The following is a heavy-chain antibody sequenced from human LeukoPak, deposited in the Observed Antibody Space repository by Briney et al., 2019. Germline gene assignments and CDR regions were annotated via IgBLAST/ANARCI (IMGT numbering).Heavy chain of an antibody. Sequence: QPGGSLRLSCAASGFTFSNYCVNWVRQAPGKGLVWVSRINHDGSTINYADSVKGRFTISRDNAKNTLYLQMNSLRAEDTAVYYCATAGNYRFDYWGQGTLVTVSS. CDR1: GFTFSNYC. D-gene: IGHD1-7*01. J-gene: IGHJ4*02. CDR2: INHDGSTI. CDR3: ATAGNYRFDY. V-gene: IGHV3-74*01.